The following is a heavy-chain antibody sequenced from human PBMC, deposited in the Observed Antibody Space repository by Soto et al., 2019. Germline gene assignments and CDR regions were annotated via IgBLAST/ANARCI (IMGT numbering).Heavy chain of an antibody. D-gene: IGHD6-6*01. Sequence: SETLSLTCTVSGGSIIGSGFHWAWIRRPPGKGLEWIGYIYYSGTTYYNPSLKSRVTISVDTSKNQFSLKLSSVTAADTAVYYCARDVLTEYSSSSGSFDYWGQGTLVTVSS. CDR2: IYYSGTT. V-gene: IGHV4-31*03. CDR1: GGSIIGSGFH. J-gene: IGHJ4*02. CDR3: ARDVLTEYSSSSGSFDY.